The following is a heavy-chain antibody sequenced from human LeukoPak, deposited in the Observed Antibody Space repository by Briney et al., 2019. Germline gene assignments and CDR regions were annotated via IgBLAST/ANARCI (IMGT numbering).Heavy chain of an antibody. CDR3: ARGAVAGKMSWFDP. Sequence: SETLSLTCTVSGASISSYYWIWIRQPQGKGLEWIGHIYYDGSTNYNPSLKSRVTISVDTSKNQFSLNLSSVTAADTAVYYCARGAVAGKMSWFDPWGQGTLVTVPS. CDR1: GASISSYY. V-gene: IGHV4-59*01. CDR2: IYYDGST. J-gene: IGHJ5*02. D-gene: IGHD6-19*01.